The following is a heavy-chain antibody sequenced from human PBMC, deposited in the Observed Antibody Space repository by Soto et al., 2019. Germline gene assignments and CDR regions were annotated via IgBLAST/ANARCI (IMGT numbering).Heavy chain of an antibody. CDR2: IGEGGVSR. J-gene: IGHJ6*02. V-gene: IGHV3-23*01. CDR3: ARDSVTRVSSDIPGMDV. Sequence: EVRLLESGGGLVQPGGSLRLSCVASGFDFSTYAVSWVRQAPGKGLEWVSVIGEGGVSRVYADAVKGRFTISRDNSKNTLYLQMTSLRVDDTAMYYCARDSVTRVSSDIPGMDVWGQGTTVSVSS. CDR1: GFDFSTYA. D-gene: IGHD3-10*01.